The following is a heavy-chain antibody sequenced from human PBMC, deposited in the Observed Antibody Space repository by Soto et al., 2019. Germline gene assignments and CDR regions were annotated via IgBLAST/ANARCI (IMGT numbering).Heavy chain of an antibody. V-gene: IGHV1-69*06. Sequence: QVELVQSGAEVKKPGSSVKVSCQASEDTFRNYAISCVRQAPGQGLEWMGGIIPIFGTANYAQKFQGRVTLTADTSANTVYLELSSLRSEDTAVYYCASTKYDSSAYYYWYRGRWGRGTLVTVSS. CDR1: EDTFRNYA. CDR3: ASTKYDSSAYYYWYRGR. D-gene: IGHD3-22*01. J-gene: IGHJ2*01. CDR2: IIPIFGTA.